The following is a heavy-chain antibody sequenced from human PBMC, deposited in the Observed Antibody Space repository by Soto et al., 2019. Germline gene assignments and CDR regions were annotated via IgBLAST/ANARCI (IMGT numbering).Heavy chain of an antibody. Sequence: EVQLLESGGDLVQPGGSLRLSCAASGFTFSSYAMSWVRQAPGKGLEWVSAISGSGGSTYYADSVKGRFTISRDNSKNTLYLQMNSLRAEDTAVYYCAKSPYCSSTSCYAGGDYYYGMDVWGQGTTVTVSS. V-gene: IGHV3-23*01. CDR1: GFTFSSYA. CDR2: ISGSGGST. J-gene: IGHJ6*02. CDR3: AKSPYCSSTSCYAGGDYYYGMDV. D-gene: IGHD2-2*01.